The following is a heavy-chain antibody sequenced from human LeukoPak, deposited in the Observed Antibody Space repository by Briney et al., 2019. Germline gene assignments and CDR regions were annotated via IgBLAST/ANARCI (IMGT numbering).Heavy chain of an antibody. CDR2: IYSGGST. CDR3: ARDVIDGPARVDY. Sequence: GGSLRLSCAASAFTVSSNYMSWVRQAPGKGLEWVSVIYSGGSTYYADSVKGRFTISRDNSKNTLYLQMNSLRAEDTAVYYCARDVIDGPARVDYWGQGTLVTVSS. V-gene: IGHV3-66*02. J-gene: IGHJ4*02. CDR1: AFTVSSNY. D-gene: IGHD2/OR15-2a*01.